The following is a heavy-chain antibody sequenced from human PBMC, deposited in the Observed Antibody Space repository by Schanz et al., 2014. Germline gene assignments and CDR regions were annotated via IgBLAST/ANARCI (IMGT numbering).Heavy chain of an antibody. CDR3: ARGGYSSGWYDRDIAHFDY. CDR2: INPSGGST. V-gene: IGHV1-46*01. CDR1: GYTFTSDS. D-gene: IGHD6-19*01. Sequence: QVQLVQSGAEVKKPGASVKVSCKASGYTFTSDSMHWVRQAPGQGLEWMGMINPSGGSTTYAQKLQGRVTMTTDTSTSTAYMELRSLRSDDTAVYYCARGGYSSGWYDRDIAHFDYWGQGTLVIVSS. J-gene: IGHJ4*02.